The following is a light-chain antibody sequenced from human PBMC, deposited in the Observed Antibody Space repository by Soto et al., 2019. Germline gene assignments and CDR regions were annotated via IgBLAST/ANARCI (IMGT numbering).Light chain of an antibody. Sequence: EIVMTQSPATLSVAPGERATLSCRASQSISNNLAWYQQKPGQAPRLLIFSASTRATGIPVRFSGSGSGTVFTLTISSLQSEDFAVYYCQKHDNWPLTFGGGTKVEIK. V-gene: IGKV3-15*01. J-gene: IGKJ4*01. CDR2: SAS. CDR3: QKHDNWPLT. CDR1: QSISNN.